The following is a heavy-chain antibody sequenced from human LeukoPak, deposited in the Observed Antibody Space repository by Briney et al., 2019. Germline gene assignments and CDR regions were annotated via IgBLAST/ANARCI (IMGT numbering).Heavy chain of an antibody. V-gene: IGHV1-2*02. CDR2: INPNSGGT. J-gene: IGHJ6*02. D-gene: IGHD4-11*01. CDR3: ATDQGLQSKTYYYGMDV. CDR1: GYTFTGYY. Sequence: ASVKVSCKASGYTFTGYYMHWVRQAPGQGLEWMGWINPNSGGTNYAQKFQGRVTMARDTSISTAYMELSSLRSEDTAVYYCATDQGLQSKTYYYGMDVWGQGTTVTVSS.